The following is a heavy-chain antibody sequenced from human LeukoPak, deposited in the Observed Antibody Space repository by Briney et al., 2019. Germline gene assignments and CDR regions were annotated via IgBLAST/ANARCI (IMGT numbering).Heavy chain of an antibody. D-gene: IGHD6-13*01. CDR2: INHGGST. J-gene: IGHJ4*02. CDR1: GGSFSGHY. V-gene: IGHV4-34*01. CDR3: ARGRYVTTRGGAAAGFLDY. Sequence: PSETLSLTCAVSGGSFSGHYWNWIRQPPGKGLEWIGEINHGGSTNYNPSLKSRVTISVDTSQNQFSLRLSSVAAADTAVYYCARGRYVTTRGGAAAGFLDYWGQGTLVTVSS.